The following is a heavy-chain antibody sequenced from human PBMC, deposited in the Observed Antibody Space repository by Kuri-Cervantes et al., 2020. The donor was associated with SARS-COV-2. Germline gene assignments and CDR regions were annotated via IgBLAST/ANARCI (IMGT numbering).Heavy chain of an antibody. CDR1: GFTVSSNY. CDR3: ARGRPDHDSSGDYPLGGAFDI. J-gene: IGHJ3*02. Sequence: GGSLRLSCAASGFTVSSNYMSWVRQAPGKGLEWVSVIYSGGSTYYADSVKGRFTISRDNAKNSLYLQMNSLRAEDTAVYYCARGRPDHDSSGDYPLGGAFDIWGQGTMVTVSS. D-gene: IGHD3-22*01. CDR2: IYSGGST. V-gene: IGHV3-66*01.